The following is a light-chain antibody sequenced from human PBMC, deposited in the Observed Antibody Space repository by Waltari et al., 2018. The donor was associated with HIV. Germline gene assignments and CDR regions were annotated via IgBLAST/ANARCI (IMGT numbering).Light chain of an antibody. CDR2: WAS. J-gene: IGKJ3*01. Sequence: DIVMTQSPDSLAVSLGERATINCKSSPSVLFSSNTKNYLAWYQQKPGQPPNLLIYWASTRESGVPDRFSGSGSGTDFTLTISSLQAEDVAVYYCHQYYRTPFTFGPGTKVDIK. CDR1: PSVLFSSNTKNY. CDR3: HQYYRTPFT. V-gene: IGKV4-1*01.